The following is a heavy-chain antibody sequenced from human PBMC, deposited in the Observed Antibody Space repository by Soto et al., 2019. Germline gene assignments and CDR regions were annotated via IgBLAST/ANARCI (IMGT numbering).Heavy chain of an antibody. V-gene: IGHV4-38-2*01. CDR1: GFSISTGYY. Sequence: SETLSLTCAVSGFSISTGYYWGWIRQPPGKGLEWIATIYHSGTTYSNPSLKSRVTISVDTSKNQFSLKLSSVTAADTAVYYCARGLYYYDSSGYSPDYWGLGTLVTVSS. CDR2: IYHSGTT. CDR3: ARGLYYYDSSGYSPDY. J-gene: IGHJ4*02. D-gene: IGHD3-22*01.